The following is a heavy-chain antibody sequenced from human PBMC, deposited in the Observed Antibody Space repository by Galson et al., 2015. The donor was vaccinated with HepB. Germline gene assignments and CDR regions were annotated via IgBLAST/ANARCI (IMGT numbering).Heavy chain of an antibody. Sequence: SLRLSCAASGFTFSSYSMNWVRQAPGKGLEWVSSISSNSSYIYYADSVKGRFTISRDNAKNSLYLQMNSLRAEDTAVYYCARYCSGGSCYGYYYYGMDVWGQGTTVTVSS. CDR3: ARYCSGGSCYGYYYYGMDV. D-gene: IGHD2-15*01. CDR2: ISSNSSYI. J-gene: IGHJ6*02. CDR1: GFTFSSYS. V-gene: IGHV3-21*01.